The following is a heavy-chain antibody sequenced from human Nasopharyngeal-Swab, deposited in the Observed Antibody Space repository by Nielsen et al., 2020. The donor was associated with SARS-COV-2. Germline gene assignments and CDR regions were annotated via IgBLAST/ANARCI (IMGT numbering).Heavy chain of an antibody. CDR2: ISWNSGSI. J-gene: IGHJ4*02. CDR1: GFTFDDYA. D-gene: IGHD6-19*01. V-gene: IGHV3-9*01. CDR3: ARDSGGPSSGWSPANLDY. Sequence: SLKISCAASGFTFDDYAMHWVRQAPGKGLEWVSGISWNSGSIGYADSVKGRFTISRDNSKNTLYLQMNSLRAEDTAVYYCARDSGGPSSGWSPANLDYWGQGTLVTVSS.